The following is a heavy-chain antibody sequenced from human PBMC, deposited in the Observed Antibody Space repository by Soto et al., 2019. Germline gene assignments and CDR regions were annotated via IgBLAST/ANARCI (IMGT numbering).Heavy chain of an antibody. CDR2: IYNSGRGST. J-gene: IGHJ4*02. V-gene: IGHV4-59*12. CDR1: GSSMTTYY. D-gene: IGHD2-8*02. CDR3: ARDKITGLFDY. Sequence: PSETLSLTCSVSGSSMTTYYWHWIRQAPGKGLEWIGFIYNSGRGSTGSNPSLSSRVTISVDTSKNQFSLKLTSVTAADTAVYYCARDKITGLFDYWGQGTLVTVPQ.